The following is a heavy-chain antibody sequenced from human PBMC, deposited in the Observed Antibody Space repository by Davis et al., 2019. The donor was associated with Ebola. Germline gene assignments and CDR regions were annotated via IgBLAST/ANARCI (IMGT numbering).Heavy chain of an antibody. J-gene: IGHJ4*02. Sequence: SETLSLTCAVYGGSFSGYYWSWIRQPPGKGLEWIGYIYHSGSIYYNPSLKSRVTISVDTSKNQFSLKLSSVTAADTAVYYCAREVPYSRFDYWGQGTLVTVSS. CDR3: AREVPYSRFDY. CDR2: IYHSGSI. CDR1: GGSFSGYY. D-gene: IGHD5-18*01. V-gene: IGHV4-34*09.